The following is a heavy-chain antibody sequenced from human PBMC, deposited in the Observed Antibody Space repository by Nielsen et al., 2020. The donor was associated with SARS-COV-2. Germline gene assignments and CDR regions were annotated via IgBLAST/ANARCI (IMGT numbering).Heavy chain of an antibody. V-gene: IGHV4-34*01. CDR3: ARGPQLGRTGCMDV. CDR2: INHSGST. Sequence: SETLSLTCAVYGGSFSGYYWSWIRQPPGKGLEWIGEINHSGSTNYNLSLKSRVTISVDTSKNQFSLKLSSVTAADTAVYYCARGPQLGRTGCMDVWGQGTTVTVSS. J-gene: IGHJ6*02. CDR1: GGSFSGYY. D-gene: IGHD6-6*01.